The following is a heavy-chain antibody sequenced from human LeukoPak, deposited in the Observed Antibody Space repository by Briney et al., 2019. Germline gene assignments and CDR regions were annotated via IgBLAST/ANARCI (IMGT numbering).Heavy chain of an antibody. Sequence: GGSLRLSCAASGFTFSSYSMNWVRQAPGKGLEWVSSISSSSSYIYYADSVKGRFTISRDNAKNSLYLQMNSLRAEDTAVYYCARDVGRSITFGGVIVIPEIISPGYYYYGMDVWDQGTTVTVSS. CDR3: ARDVGRSITFGGVIVIPEIISPGYYYYGMDV. CDR2: ISSSSSYI. V-gene: IGHV3-21*01. J-gene: IGHJ6*02. CDR1: GFTFSSYS. D-gene: IGHD3-16*02.